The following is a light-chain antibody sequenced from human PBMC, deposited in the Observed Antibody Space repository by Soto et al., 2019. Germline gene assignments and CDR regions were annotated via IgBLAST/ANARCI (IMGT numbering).Light chain of an antibody. CDR1: QSVNSN. V-gene: IGKV3-15*01. Sequence: EKVMPQSPAALYVSPGERATLSCRASQSVNSNLAWYQQKPGQAPRLLLYGASTRATGIPARFSGSASGTEFTLTISSLQSEDSAVYYCQQYNDWPLTFGGGTKVEVK. J-gene: IGKJ4*01. CDR3: QQYNDWPLT. CDR2: GAS.